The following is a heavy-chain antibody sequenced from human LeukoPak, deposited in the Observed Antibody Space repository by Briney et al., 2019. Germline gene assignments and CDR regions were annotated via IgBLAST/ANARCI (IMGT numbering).Heavy chain of an antibody. V-gene: IGHV1-69*01. CDR3: ARDSSSAFDY. Sequence: SVKVSCKVSGGTFSSYAISWVRQAPEQGLEWMGGIISIFGTANYAQKFQGRLTITADESTSTAYMELSSLRSEDTAVYYCARDSSSAFDYWGQGTLVTVSS. J-gene: IGHJ4*02. CDR2: IISIFGTA. D-gene: IGHD6-6*01. CDR1: GGTFSSYA.